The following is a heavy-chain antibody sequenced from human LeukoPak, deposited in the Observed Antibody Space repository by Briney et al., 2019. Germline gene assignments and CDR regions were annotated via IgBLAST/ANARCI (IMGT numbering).Heavy chain of an antibody. Sequence: GGSLRLSCAASGFTFNTNAMTWVRQAPGKGLEWVSAISGRTSSTYYADSVKGRFTISRDNSKNTLYLHMDTLRAEDTAVYYCAKCGSSGCHLIDYWGLGTLVTVSS. CDR2: ISGRTSST. CDR3: AKCGSSGCHLIDY. D-gene: IGHD5-12*01. CDR1: GFTFNTNA. V-gene: IGHV3-23*01. J-gene: IGHJ4*02.